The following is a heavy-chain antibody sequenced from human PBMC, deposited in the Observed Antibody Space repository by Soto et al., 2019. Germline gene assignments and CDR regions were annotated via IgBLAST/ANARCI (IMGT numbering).Heavy chain of an antibody. J-gene: IGHJ5*01. CDR1: GFAFSSYA. CDR3: AKFIVGTGGSSGWPWFLDS. V-gene: IGHV3-23*01. D-gene: IGHD6-25*01. Sequence: PGGSLRLSCAASGFAFSSYAMTWVRQAPGKGLEWVSALSGSGGTTYSAQSVRGRFTIARDNSKNTLYLKMNGLSPEDSAIYYCAKFIVGTGGSSGWPWFLDSWGQGTLVTVS. CDR2: LSGSGGTT.